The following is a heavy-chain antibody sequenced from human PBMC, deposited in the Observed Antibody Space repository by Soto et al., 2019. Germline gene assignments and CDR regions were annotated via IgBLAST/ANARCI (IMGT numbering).Heavy chain of an antibody. V-gene: IGHV4-39*01. D-gene: IGHD5-18*01. CDR2: IYYSGST. CDR3: ARAHHTAMVLLFAY. CDR1: GGSISSSSYY. J-gene: IGHJ4*02. Sequence: SETLSLTCTVSGGSISSSSYYWGWIRQPPGKGLEWIGSIYYSGSTYYNPSLKSRVTISVDTSKNQFSLKLSSVTAADTVVYYCARAHHTAMVLLFAYWGQGTLVTVSS.